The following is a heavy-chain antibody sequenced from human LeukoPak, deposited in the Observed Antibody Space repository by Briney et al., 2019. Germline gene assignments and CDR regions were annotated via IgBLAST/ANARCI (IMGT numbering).Heavy chain of an antibody. D-gene: IGHD2-8*01. CDR1: GYTYTSYA. Sequence: ASVKVSCKASGYTYTSYAMHWVRQAPGQRLEWMGWINAGNGNTKYSQKFQGRVTITRDTSASTAYMELSSLRSEDTAVYYCATRYCTISACRASSYHCFDVWGKGTTVTVSS. CDR3: ATRYCTISACRASSYHCFDV. J-gene: IGHJ6*03. V-gene: IGHV1-3*01. CDR2: INAGNGNT.